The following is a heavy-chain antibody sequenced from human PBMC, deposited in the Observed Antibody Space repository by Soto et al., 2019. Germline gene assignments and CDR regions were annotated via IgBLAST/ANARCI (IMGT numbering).Heavy chain of an antibody. CDR1: GLTFTNHG. CDR3: AKDRLYNWNAPLDF. J-gene: IGHJ4*02. V-gene: IGHV3-30*18. Sequence: QVQLVESGGGVVQPGRSLRLSCAASGLTFTNHGMHWVRQAPGKGLEWVAHISYDGTSEHYADSVKGRFTISRDNPNNTVHLQLNTLRPEATAVYYCAKDRLYNWNAPLDFWGQGTLVTVSS. CDR2: ISYDGTSE. D-gene: IGHD1-20*01.